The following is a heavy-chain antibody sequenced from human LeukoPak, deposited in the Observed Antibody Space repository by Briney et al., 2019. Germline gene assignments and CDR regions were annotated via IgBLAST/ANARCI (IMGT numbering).Heavy chain of an antibody. CDR1: GFTFSSYA. CDR2: ISGSGGST. V-gene: IGHV3-23*01. Sequence: GGSLRLSCAASGFTFSSYAMSWVRQAPGKGLEWVSAISGSGGSTYYADSVKGRFTISRDNSKNTLYLQMNSLGAEDTAVYYCAKDLEEAVAGTWDYWGQGTLVTVSS. D-gene: IGHD6-19*01. J-gene: IGHJ4*02. CDR3: AKDLEEAVAGTWDY.